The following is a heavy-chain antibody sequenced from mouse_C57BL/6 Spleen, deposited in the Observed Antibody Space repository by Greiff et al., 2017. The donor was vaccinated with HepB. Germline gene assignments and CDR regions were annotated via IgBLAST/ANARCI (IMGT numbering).Heavy chain of an antibody. V-gene: IGHV10-1*01. CDR2: IRSKSNNYAT. D-gene: IGHD1-1*01. CDR1: GFSFNTYA. Sequence: EVQGVESGGGLVQPKGSLKLSCAASGFSFNTYAMNWVRQAPGKGLEWVARIRSKSNNYATYYADSVKDRFTISRDDSESMLYLQMNNLKTEYIAMDYCERQAFDGSSFGYYAMDYWGQGTSVTVSS. J-gene: IGHJ4*01. CDR3: ERQAFDGSSFGYYAMDY.